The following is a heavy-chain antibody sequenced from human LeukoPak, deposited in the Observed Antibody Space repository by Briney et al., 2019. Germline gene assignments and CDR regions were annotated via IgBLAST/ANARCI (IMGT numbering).Heavy chain of an antibody. D-gene: IGHD5-24*01. Sequence: PSETLSLTCTVSGGSISSYYWSWIRQPPGKGLEWIGYIYYSGSTNYNPSLKSRVTISVDTSKNQFSLKLSSVTAADTAVYYRARARDGYNYAFDIWGQGTMVTVSS. V-gene: IGHV4-59*01. J-gene: IGHJ3*02. CDR2: IYYSGST. CDR3: ARARDGYNYAFDI. CDR1: GGSISSYY.